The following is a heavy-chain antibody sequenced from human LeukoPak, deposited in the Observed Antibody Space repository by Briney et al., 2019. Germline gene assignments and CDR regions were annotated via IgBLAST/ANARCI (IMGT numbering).Heavy chain of an antibody. D-gene: IGHD5-18*01. CDR2: IYYSKNT. CDR3: VSPRGFSYGYFDY. Sequence: PSETLSLTCTVSGGSISSSSAYCGWIRQPPGKGLEWIGSIYYSKNTYYNPSLKSRVTISADTSKNQFSLTLGSVSDTDTAVYYCVSPRGFSYGYFDYWGQGTLVTVSS. V-gene: IGHV4-39*01. J-gene: IGHJ4*02. CDR1: GGSISSSSAY.